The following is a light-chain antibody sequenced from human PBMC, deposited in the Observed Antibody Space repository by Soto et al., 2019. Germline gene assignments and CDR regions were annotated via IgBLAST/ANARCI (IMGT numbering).Light chain of an antibody. Sequence: IQVTQSPSSLSASVGESVTITCRASQDIDNYLNWYQHRPGEAPKLLIYAASYLETGVSTRFSWSGSGTDFSFTITSLRPEDSATYYCQQHDTRPTMTFGQGTRLEI. CDR3: QQHDTRPTMT. J-gene: IGKJ5*01. CDR1: QDIDNY. CDR2: AAS. V-gene: IGKV1-33*01.